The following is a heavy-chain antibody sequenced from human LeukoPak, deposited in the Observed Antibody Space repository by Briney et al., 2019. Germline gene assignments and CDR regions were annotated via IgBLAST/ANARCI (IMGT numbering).Heavy chain of an antibody. D-gene: IGHD3-3*01. CDR1: GFTFSLYS. V-gene: IGHV3-48*02. CDR2: INSDSSGI. J-gene: IGHJ3*01. CDR3: ARETRSGSPLGAFDA. Sequence: PGGSLRLSCAASGFTFSLYSMNWVRQAPGKGPEWISSINSDSSGIQYADSVRGRFSISRDNAKNSLSLQMNSLRDEDTAVYYCARETRSGSPLGAFDAWGQGTVVTVSA.